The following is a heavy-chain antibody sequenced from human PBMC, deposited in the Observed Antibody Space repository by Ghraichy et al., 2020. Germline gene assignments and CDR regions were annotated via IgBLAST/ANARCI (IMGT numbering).Heavy chain of an antibody. CDR2: IDHSGGT. Sequence: GSPRLSCAVYGGSFSAYYWTWIRQPPGKGLEWIGEIDHSGGTNYNPSLKSRVTISVDTSKNHLSLKMNSVTAADTAVYYCAKWVFAAGTKFHHWGQGTLVTVSS. CDR3: AKWVFAAGTKFHH. J-gene: IGHJ1*01. D-gene: IGHD6-13*01. CDR1: GGSFSAYY. V-gene: IGHV4-34*01.